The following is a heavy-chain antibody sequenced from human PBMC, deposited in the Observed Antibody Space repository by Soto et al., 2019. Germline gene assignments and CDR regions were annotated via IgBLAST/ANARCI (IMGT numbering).Heavy chain of an antibody. V-gene: IGHV1-46*01. CDR2: INPSGGST. CDR3: ARGGYCSGGSCYNNWFDP. J-gene: IGHJ5*02. D-gene: IGHD2-15*01. Sequence: QVQLVQSGAEVKKPGASVKVSCKASGYTFTSYYMHWVRQAPGQGLEWMGIINPSGGSTSYAQKXNGRVTMTRAXXTXTAXMGLSSLRSEDTAVYYCARGGYCSGGSCYNNWFDPWGQGTLVTVSS. CDR1: GYTFTSYY.